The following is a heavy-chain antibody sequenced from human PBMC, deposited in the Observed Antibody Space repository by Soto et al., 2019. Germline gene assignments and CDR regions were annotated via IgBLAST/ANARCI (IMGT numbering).Heavy chain of an antibody. Sequence: MQMVESGGGSVQPGGSLRLSCAASEFPFSHYWMHWVRQTPGKGLVWVSRINPAGTITNYADSVEGRFTISRDNADSALFLQMNSLSAEDTAIYYCTRDTFGLRDTWGQGTLVTVSS. CDR1: EFPFSHYW. CDR2: INPAGTIT. D-gene: IGHD3-16*01. CDR3: TRDTFGLRDT. V-gene: IGHV3-74*01. J-gene: IGHJ5*02.